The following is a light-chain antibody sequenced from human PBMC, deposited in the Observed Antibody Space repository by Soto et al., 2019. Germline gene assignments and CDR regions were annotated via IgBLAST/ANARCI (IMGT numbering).Light chain of an antibody. J-gene: IGKJ1*01. CDR1: QSVSRN. V-gene: IGKV3-11*01. CDR2: RAS. CDR3: QQSTDWHLT. Sequence: DLTQSPSTLYSSPGERATISCRASQSVSRNLAWYQQKPGQAPRLLIYRASTRATGIPARFSGSGSGTDFSLSISSLQPEDFAVYFCQQSTDWHLTFGQGTKVEVK.